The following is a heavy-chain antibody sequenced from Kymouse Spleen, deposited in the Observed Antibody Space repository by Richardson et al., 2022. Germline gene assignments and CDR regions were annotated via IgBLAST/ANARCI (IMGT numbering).Heavy chain of an antibody. CDR3: AREYYGSGSYYYNWFDP. CDR2: INAGNGNT. Sequence: QVQLVQSGAEVKKPGASVKVSCKASGYTFTSYAMHWVRQAPGQRLEWMGWINAGNGNTKYSQKFQGRVTITRDTSASTAYMELSSLRSEDTAVYYCAREYYGSGSYYYNWFDPWGQGTLVTVSS. D-gene: IGHD3-10*01. J-gene: IGHJ5*02. V-gene: IGHV1-3*01. CDR1: GYTFTSYA.